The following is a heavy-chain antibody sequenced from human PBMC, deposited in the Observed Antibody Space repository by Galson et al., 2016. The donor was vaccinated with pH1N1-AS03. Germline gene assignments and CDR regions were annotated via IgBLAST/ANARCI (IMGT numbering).Heavy chain of an antibody. CDR3: AREDSNPWITNYWLDP. CDR2: MNPNSDNT. Sequence: SVKVSCKASGYTFTSYDINWVRQATGQGLEWMGWMNPNSDNTGYAQKFQGRVTMTRNTSITTAYMELSSLKSEDTAVYFCAREDSNPWITNYWLDPWGPGTLVTVSS. V-gene: IGHV1-8*01. J-gene: IGHJ5*02. CDR1: GYTFTSYD. D-gene: IGHD1-1*01.